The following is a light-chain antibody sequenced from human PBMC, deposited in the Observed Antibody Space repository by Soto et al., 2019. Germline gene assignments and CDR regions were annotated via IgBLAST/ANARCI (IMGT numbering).Light chain of an antibody. CDR1: QSIGSN. CDR3: QQTNNLPWT. CDR2: AAS. J-gene: IGKJ1*01. Sequence: DLRMTQSPSSLSASVRDRVTITCRASQSIGSNLNWYPQSPGRAPKLLVFAASSKSRGVPLRFDARGSGTDFSLTINCLQPEDVATYYCQQTNNLPWTFGQGKKVDVK. V-gene: IGKV1-39*01.